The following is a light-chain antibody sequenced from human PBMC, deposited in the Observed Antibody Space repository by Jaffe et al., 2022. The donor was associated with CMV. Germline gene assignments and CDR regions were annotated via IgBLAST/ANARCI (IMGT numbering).Light chain of an antibody. Sequence: SYELTQPLSVSVAPGQTARITCGGNNIGSQNVNWYQQKPGQAPILVIYRGPNRPSGIPERFSGSNSGNTATLTITRAHAGDEADYYCQVWDINTAQFGGGTKLTVL. CDR1: NIGSQN. J-gene: IGLJ2*01. V-gene: IGLV3-9*01. CDR2: RGP. CDR3: QVWDINTAQ.